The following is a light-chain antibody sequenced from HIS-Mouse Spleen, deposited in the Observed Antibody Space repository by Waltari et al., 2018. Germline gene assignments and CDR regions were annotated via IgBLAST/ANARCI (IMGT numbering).Light chain of an antibody. V-gene: IGLV1-44*01. Sequence: QSVLTQPPSASGTPGQRVTISCSGSSSNIGSNTVNWYQQLPGTAPKLLIYSNNQRPSGVPDRFSGSKSGNSAALAISGRQSEDEADYYCAAWDDSLNGVVFGGGTKLTVL. CDR3: AAWDDSLNGVV. CDR2: SNN. CDR1: SSNIGSNT. J-gene: IGLJ2*01.